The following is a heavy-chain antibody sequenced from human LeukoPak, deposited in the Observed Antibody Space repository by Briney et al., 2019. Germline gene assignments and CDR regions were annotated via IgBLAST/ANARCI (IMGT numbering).Heavy chain of an antibody. Sequence: PGGSLRLSCAASGVSSFSTYEMMWVRPAPGKGLDLASYISNAGSTISYADSVKGRFTISKHNTKKSMYLQLNRVRVEDTAIYYCATARRDVYRFVEDYWGRGTLVSVSS. J-gene: IGHJ4*02. V-gene: IGHV3-48*03. CDR1: GVSSFSTYE. CDR2: ISNAGSTI. D-gene: IGHD5-24*01. CDR3: ATARRDVYRFVEDY.